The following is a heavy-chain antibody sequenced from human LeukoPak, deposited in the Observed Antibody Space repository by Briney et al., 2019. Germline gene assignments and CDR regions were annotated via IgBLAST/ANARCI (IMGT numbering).Heavy chain of an antibody. CDR2: INHSGST. J-gene: IGHJ4*02. CDR3: ARELNKPISGPFDC. V-gene: IGHV4-34*01. Sequence: SETLFLTCAVYGGSLSGYYWSWIRQPPGKGLEWIGEINHSGSTSYNPSLKSRVSMSLDTSKNQFSLKLSSVTAADSAVYYCARELNKPISGPFDCWGQGTLVTVSA. D-gene: IGHD1-14*01. CDR1: GGSLSGYY.